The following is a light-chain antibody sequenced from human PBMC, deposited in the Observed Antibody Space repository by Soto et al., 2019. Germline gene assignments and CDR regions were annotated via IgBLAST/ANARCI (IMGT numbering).Light chain of an antibody. V-gene: IGKV1-9*01. Sequence: IQLTQSPSSLSASVGDRFTITYRASQGISSYLAWYQQKPGKAPKLLIYAASTLHSGVPSRFSGSGSGTDFTLTISSLQPEDFATYYCQQSYNSPQTFGRGTKVDIK. CDR3: QQSYNSPQT. J-gene: IGKJ1*01. CDR1: QGISSY. CDR2: AAS.